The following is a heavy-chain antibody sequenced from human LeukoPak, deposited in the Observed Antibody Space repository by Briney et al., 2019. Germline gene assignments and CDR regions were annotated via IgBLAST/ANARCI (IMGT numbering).Heavy chain of an antibody. Sequence: PSETLSLTCTVSGGSIRSYYWSWIRQPPGKGLEWIGYIYYSGSTNYNPSLKSRVTISVDTSKNQFSLKLSSVTAADTAVYYCARGVFLYYYDSSGYYGSCYYFDYWGQGTLVTVSS. CDR2: IYYSGST. J-gene: IGHJ4*02. V-gene: IGHV4-59*12. D-gene: IGHD3-22*01. CDR1: GGSIRSYY. CDR3: ARGVFLYYYDSSGYYGSCYYFDY.